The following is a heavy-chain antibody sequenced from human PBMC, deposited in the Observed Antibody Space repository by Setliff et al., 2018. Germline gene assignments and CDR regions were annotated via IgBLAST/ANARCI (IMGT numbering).Heavy chain of an antibody. J-gene: IGHJ5*02. CDR2: IYPGDSDT. V-gene: IGHV5-51*01. D-gene: IGHD3-3*01. Sequence: PGESLKISCKGSGYSFTSYWIAWVRQMPGKGLEWMGIIYPGDSDTRYSPSFEGQVTISADKSISTAYLQWSSRKASDTAMYYCARQYYNFWSGYSPKKGWFDPWGQGTLVTVS. CDR3: ARQYYNFWSGYSPKKGWFDP. CDR1: GYSFTSYW.